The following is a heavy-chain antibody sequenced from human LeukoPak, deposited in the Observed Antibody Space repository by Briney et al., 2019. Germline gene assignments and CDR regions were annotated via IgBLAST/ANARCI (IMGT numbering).Heavy chain of an antibody. V-gene: IGHV1-2*02. Sequence: ASVKVSCKASGYTFTDYFIHWVRQAPGQGPEWMGWIKPKSGGTNYAQKFQARVTMTKDTSISTVYMYLSRLTSDDTAVYYCARGSSDYYLTKDYWGQGTLVTVSS. CDR1: GYTFTDYF. CDR2: IKPKSGGT. D-gene: IGHD3-22*01. CDR3: ARGSSDYYLTKDY. J-gene: IGHJ4*02.